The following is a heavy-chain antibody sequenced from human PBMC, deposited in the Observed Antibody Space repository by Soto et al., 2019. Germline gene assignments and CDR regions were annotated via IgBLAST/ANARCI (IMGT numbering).Heavy chain of an antibody. D-gene: IGHD3-16*01. CDR2: ISAYNGNT. J-gene: IGHJ3*02. V-gene: IGHV1-18*01. Sequence: ASVKVSCKASGYTFTSYGISWVRQAPGQGLEWMGWISAYNGNTNYAQKLQGRVTMTTDTSTSTAYMELRSLRSDDTAVYYCALMGGLGIRWITGAFDIWGQGTMVTVSS. CDR3: ALMGGLGIRWITGAFDI. CDR1: GYTFTSYG.